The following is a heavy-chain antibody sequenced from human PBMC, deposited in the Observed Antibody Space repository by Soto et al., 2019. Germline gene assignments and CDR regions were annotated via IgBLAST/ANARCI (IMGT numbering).Heavy chain of an antibody. CDR1: GFTFSSYA. J-gene: IGHJ5*02. CDR3: ARAHYDILTGYYPLDP. Sequence: PGGSLRLSCAASGFTFSSYAMHWVRQAPGKGLEWVAVMSYDGSNKYYADSVKGQFTISRDNSKNTLYLQMNSLRAEDTAVYYCARAHYDILTGYYPLDPWGQGTLVTVSS. D-gene: IGHD3-9*01. CDR2: MSYDGSNK. V-gene: IGHV3-30-3*01.